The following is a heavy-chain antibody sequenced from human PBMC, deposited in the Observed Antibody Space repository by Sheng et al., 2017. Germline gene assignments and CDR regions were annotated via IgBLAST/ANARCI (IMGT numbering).Heavy chain of an antibody. CDR1: GGSISSGGYS. V-gene: IGHV4-30-4*07. D-gene: IGHD3-22*01. CDR2: IYYSGST. CDR3: ARDSSGYYSDAFDI. Sequence: QVQLQESGPGLVKPSQTLSLTCAVSGGSISSGGYSWSWIRQPPGKGLEWIGYIYYSGSTYYNPSLKSRVTISVDTSKNQFSLKLSSVTAADTAVYYCARDSSGYYSDAFDIWGQGTMVTVSS. J-gene: IGHJ3*02.